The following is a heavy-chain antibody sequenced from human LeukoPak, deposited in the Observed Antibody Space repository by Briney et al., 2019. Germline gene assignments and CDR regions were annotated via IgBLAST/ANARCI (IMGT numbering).Heavy chain of an antibody. J-gene: IGHJ5*02. CDR2: IFYTGNT. CDR3: ARGLVVGAGRLDP. CDR1: GGSMTNYY. D-gene: IGHD3-22*01. V-gene: IGHV4-59*01. Sequence: SETLSLTCTVSGGSMTNYYWSRIRHTPGKGLEWIGYIFYTGNTNYSPSLKSRLTISVDTSKNQFSLNLSSVTTADTGVYFCARGLVVGAGRLDPWGQGTLAIVSS.